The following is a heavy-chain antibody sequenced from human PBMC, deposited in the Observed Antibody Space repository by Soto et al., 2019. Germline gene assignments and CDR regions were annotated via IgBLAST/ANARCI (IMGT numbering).Heavy chain of an antibody. V-gene: IGHV4-59*01. Sequence: QVQLLESGPGLVKPSETLSLTCTVSGGSISSYYWSWIRQPPGKGLEWIGYIYYTENTIFNPSLNSRVIITLDTSTNQLSLQLTSVSAAAAAAEYYSRVAPAAAAYYYYYYMDVWGKGTKVTVSS. J-gene: IGHJ6*03. CDR2: IYYTENT. CDR1: GGSISSYY. CDR3: SRVAPAAAAYYYYYYMDV. D-gene: IGHD2-2*01.